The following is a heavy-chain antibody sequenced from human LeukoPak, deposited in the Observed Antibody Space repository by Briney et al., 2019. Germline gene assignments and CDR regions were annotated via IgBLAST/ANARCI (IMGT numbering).Heavy chain of an antibody. D-gene: IGHD3-22*01. CDR1: GGSISSGSYY. Sequence: PSETLSLTCAVSGGSISSGSYYWGWIRQATGKGLEWIGSIYYTGSTYYNPSLKSRVTISVDTSKNQFSLKLSSVTAADTAVYYCARGGSYDYYDSSGYAEGDAFDIWGQGTMVTVSS. J-gene: IGHJ3*02. V-gene: IGHV4-39*01. CDR2: IYYTGST. CDR3: ARGGSYDYYDSSGYAEGDAFDI.